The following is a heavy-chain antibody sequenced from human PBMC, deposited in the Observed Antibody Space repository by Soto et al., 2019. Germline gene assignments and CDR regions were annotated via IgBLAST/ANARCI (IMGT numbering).Heavy chain of an antibody. CDR3: ARRGGATIMDY. V-gene: IGHV4-39*01. Sequence: QLQLQESGPGLVKPSETLSLTCTVSGGSIRSSSYYWDWIRQPPGKGLEWIGSIFYSGSTYYNPSLKRRVTISVDTSKNQFSLKLSSVTAADTAVYYCARRGGATIMDYWGQGTLVTVSS. CDR2: IFYSGST. D-gene: IGHD5-12*01. CDR1: GGSIRSSSYY. J-gene: IGHJ4*02.